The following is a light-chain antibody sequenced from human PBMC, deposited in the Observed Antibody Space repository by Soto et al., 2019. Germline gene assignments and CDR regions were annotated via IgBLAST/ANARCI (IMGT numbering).Light chain of an antibody. J-gene: IGLJ1*01. CDR2: DVS. V-gene: IGLV2-14*01. CDR1: SSDVGGYNY. CDR3: TLYTSISTGV. Sequence: QSVLTQPASVSGSPGQSITISCTGTSSDVGGYNYVSWYQQHPGKAPKLMIYDVSNRPSGVSNRFSGSKSGNTASLTISGLQAEDEADYYCTLYTSISTGVFGTGTKVTVL.